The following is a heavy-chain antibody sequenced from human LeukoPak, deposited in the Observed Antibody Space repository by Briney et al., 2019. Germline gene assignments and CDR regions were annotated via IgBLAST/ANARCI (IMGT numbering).Heavy chain of an antibody. CDR2: IGPTGSDG. CDR3: ATETNGRHYDY. CDR1: GLTFSTSG. J-gene: IGHJ4*02. Sequence: PGGSLRLSCTASGLTFSTSGFNWVRQAPGKGLEWVASIGPTGSDGYHADSIKGRFTISRDNANNFLYLQMNSLRAEDTAVYYCATETNGRHYDYWGQGTLLTVSS. V-gene: IGHV3-21*06. D-gene: IGHD1-14*01.